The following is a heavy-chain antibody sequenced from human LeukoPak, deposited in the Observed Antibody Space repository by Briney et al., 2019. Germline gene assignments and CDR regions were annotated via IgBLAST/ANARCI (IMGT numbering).Heavy chain of an antibody. Sequence: ASVNVSCKASGYTFTSYDINWMRQATGQGLEWMGWMNPNSGNTGYAQKFQGRVTMTRNTSISTAYMELSSLRSEDTAVYYCARGRRKRWLRWYYYYYMDVWGKGTTATVSS. CDR3: ARGRRKRWLRWYYYYYMDV. J-gene: IGHJ6*03. V-gene: IGHV1-8*01. CDR1: GYTFTSYD. CDR2: MNPNSGNT. D-gene: IGHD5-24*01.